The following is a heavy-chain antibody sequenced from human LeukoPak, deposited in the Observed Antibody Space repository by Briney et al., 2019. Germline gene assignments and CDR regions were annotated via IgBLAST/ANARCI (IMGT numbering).Heavy chain of an antibody. D-gene: IGHD5-18*01. J-gene: IGHJ4*02. CDR3: ARVSVDTAMVTDY. CDR2: IYYSGST. CDR1: GGSVSSGSYY. Sequence: PSETLSLTCTVSGGSVSSGSYYWSWSRQPPGKGLEWNGYIYYSGSTNYNPSLKSRVTISVYTYKNQFSLNLRSVTAPDSAVYYCARVSVDTAMVTDYWGQGTLVTVSS. V-gene: IGHV4-61*01.